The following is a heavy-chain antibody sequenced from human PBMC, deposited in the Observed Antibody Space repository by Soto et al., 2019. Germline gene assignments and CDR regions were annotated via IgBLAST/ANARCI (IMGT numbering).Heavy chain of an antibody. CDR3: ARDXTYCSSTSCYTSNWFDP. V-gene: IGHV4-31*03. CDR1: GGSISSGGYY. Sequence: PSETLSLTCPVSGGSISSGGYYWSWIRQHPGKGLEWIGYIYYSGSTYYNPSLKSRVTISVDTSKNQFSLKLSSVTAADTAVYYCARDXTYCSSTSCYTSNWFDPWGQGTLVTVSS. J-gene: IGHJ5*02. CDR2: IYYSGST. D-gene: IGHD2-2*02.